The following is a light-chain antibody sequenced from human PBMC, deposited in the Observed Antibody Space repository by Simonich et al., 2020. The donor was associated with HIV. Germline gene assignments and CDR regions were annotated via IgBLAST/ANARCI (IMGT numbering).Light chain of an antibody. J-gene: IGKJ1*01. Sequence: DIVMTQSPDSLAVSLGERATIKCKSSQSVLYSSNNKNYLAWYQQKPGQSPKLLIYWASTRESGVPDRFSGSGSGTDFTLTISSLQAEDVAVYYCQQYYSTPWTFGQGTKVEIK. CDR1: QSVLYSSNNKNY. V-gene: IGKV4-1*01. CDR2: WAS. CDR3: QQYYSTPWT.